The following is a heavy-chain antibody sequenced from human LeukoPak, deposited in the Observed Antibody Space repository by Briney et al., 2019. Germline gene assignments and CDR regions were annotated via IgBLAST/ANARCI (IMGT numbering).Heavy chain of an antibody. CDR3: ARALHYDILTGYYRGKYYFDY. CDR1: GASISNY. D-gene: IGHD3-9*01. V-gene: IGHV4-30-2*01. CDR2: IYHSGST. J-gene: IGHJ4*02. Sequence: PSETLSLTCSVSGASISNYWSWIRQPPGKGLEWIGYIYHSGSTYYNPSLKSRVTISVDRSKNQFSLKLSSVTAADTAVYYCARALHYDILTGYYRGKYYFDYWGQGTLVTVSS.